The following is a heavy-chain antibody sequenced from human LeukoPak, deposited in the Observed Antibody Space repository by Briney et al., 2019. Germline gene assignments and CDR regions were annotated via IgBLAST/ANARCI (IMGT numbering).Heavy chain of an antibody. J-gene: IGHJ4*02. D-gene: IGHD6-6*01. CDR3: ARGGGIAAQDY. Sequence: PSETLSLTCAVYGGSISGHYRSWIRQPPGKGLEWIGEISHRGSTKYNPSLKSRVTISLDTSKNQFSLKLSSVTAADTSNYYCARGGGIAAQDYWGQGTLVTVSS. CDR1: GGSISGHY. V-gene: IGHV4-34*01. CDR2: ISHRGST.